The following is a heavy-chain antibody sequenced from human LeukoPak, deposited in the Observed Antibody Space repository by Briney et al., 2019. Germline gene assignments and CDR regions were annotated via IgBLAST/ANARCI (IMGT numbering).Heavy chain of an antibody. CDR3: AREGAAAEDVNWFDP. J-gene: IGHJ5*02. CDR2: INPNSGGT. Sequence: ASVKVSCKASGYTFIDYYIHWVRQAPGQGLEWMGWINPNSGGTHYVQKFQGRVTMTRDTSISTAYMELSGLRSDDTAVYYCAREGAAAEDVNWFDPWGQGTLVTVSS. V-gene: IGHV1-2*02. CDR1: GYTFIDYY. D-gene: IGHD6-25*01.